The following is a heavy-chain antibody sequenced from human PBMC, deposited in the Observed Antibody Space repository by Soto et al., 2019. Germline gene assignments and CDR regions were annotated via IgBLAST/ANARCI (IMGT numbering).Heavy chain of an antibody. J-gene: IGHJ6*02. V-gene: IGHV3-23*01. D-gene: IGHD6-13*01. CDR1: GFTFSSYA. CDR3: AKSHCKGAAGDRYVIDV. Sequence: GGSLRLSCASSGFTFSSYAMSRGRQAPGKGLEWVSAISGSGGSTYYADSVKGRFTISRDNSKNTLYLQMNSLRAEDTAVYYCAKSHCKGAAGDRYVIDVCGQGTTV. CDR2: ISGSGGST.